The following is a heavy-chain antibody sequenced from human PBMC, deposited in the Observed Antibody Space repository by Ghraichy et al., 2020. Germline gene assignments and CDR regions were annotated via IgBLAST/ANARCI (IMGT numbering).Heavy chain of an antibody. J-gene: IGHJ5*02. D-gene: IGHD6-13*01. CDR2: IYYSGST. CDR3: ARGGGSSWYWWFDP. Sequence: ESLNISCTVSGGSISSYYWSWIRQPPGKGLEWIGYIYYSGSTNYNPSLKSRVTISVDTSKNQFSLKLSSVTAADTAVYYCARGGGSSWYWWFDPWGQGTLVTVSS. CDR1: GGSISSYY. V-gene: IGHV4-59*01.